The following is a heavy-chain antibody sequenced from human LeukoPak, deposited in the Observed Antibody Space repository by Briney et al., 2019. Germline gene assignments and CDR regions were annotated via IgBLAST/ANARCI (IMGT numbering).Heavy chain of an antibody. J-gene: IGHJ4*02. CDR3: ARTAASKDY. D-gene: IGHD2-2*01. CDR1: GGSFSGYY. CDR2: INHSGST. V-gene: IGHV4-34*01. Sequence: PSETLSLTCAVYGGSFSGYYWSWIRQPPGKGLEWIGEINHSGSTNYNPSLKSRVTISVDTSKNQFSLKLSSVTAADTAVYYCARTAASKDYWGQGTLVTVSS.